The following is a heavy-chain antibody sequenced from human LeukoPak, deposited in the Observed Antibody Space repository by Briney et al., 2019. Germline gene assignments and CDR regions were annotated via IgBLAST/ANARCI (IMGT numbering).Heavy chain of an antibody. Sequence: GGSLRLSCAASGFTFNSYGMHWVRQAPGKGLEWVAVISFDGSNKYYADSVKGRFTISRDNSKNTLFLQMNSLRAEDTAVYYCAKDRATVTTLDYWGQGTLVTVSS. CDR1: GFTFNSYG. J-gene: IGHJ4*02. CDR3: AKDRATVTTLDY. V-gene: IGHV3-30*18. D-gene: IGHD4-17*01. CDR2: ISFDGSNK.